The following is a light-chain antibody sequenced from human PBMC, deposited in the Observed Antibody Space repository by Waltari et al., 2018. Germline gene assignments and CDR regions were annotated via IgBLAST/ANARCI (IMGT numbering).Light chain of an antibody. J-gene: IGKJ4*01. CDR3: QQSYSTPLT. CDR1: QSISSY. CDR2: AAS. V-gene: IGKV1-39*01. Sequence: DIQMTQSPSSLSASVGDRVTITCRASQSISSYLNWYQQKTGKAPKLLTYAASSLQRGVPSRCSGSGSWTDFTLTISSLQPEDFATDDCQQSYSTPLTFGGGTKVEIK.